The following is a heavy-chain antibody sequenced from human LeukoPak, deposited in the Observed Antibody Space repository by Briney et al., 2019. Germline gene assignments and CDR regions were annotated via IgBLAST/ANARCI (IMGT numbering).Heavy chain of an antibody. CDR2: FDPEDGET. CDR3: AREAAVAGKVDY. Sequence: GASVKVSCKVCGYTLTELSMHWVRQAPGKGLEWMGGFDPEDGETIYAQKFQGRVTMTRDTSTSTVYMELSSLRSEDTAVYYCAREAAVAGKVDYWGQGTLVTVSS. V-gene: IGHV1-24*01. CDR1: GYTLTELS. D-gene: IGHD6-19*01. J-gene: IGHJ4*02.